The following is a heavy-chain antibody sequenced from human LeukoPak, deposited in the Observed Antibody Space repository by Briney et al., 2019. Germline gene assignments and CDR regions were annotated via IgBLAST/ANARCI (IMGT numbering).Heavy chain of an antibody. J-gene: IGHJ4*02. CDR1: RFTFHDYA. V-gene: IGHV3-9*03. Sequence: GGSLRLSCAASRFTFHDYALHWVRQAPAKDLEWASGITWNCGSIGYADSVKGRFTISRDNAKNSLYLQMNSLRAEDMALYYCAKDIGSTGWYYFDHWGQGTLVTVSS. CDR3: AKDIGSTGWYYFDH. CDR2: ITWNCGSI. D-gene: IGHD2-2*01.